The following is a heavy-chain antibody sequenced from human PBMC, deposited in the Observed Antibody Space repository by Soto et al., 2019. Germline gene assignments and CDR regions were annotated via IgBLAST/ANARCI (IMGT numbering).Heavy chain of an antibody. Sequence: SETLSLTCIVSGGSMSSYYWGWFRQPPGKGLEWIGYIYYTGTTTYHPSLKSRVTISIDTSRNQFSLKLNSVTAADTAVYYCARAHYGDYGYGMDFWGQGTTVTVSS. CDR2: IYYTGTT. J-gene: IGHJ6*02. V-gene: IGHV4-59*08. CDR3: ARAHYGDYGYGMDF. CDR1: GGSMSSYY. D-gene: IGHD4-17*01.